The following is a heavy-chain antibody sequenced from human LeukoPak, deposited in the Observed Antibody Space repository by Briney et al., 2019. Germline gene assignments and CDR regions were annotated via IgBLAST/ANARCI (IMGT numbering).Heavy chain of an antibody. D-gene: IGHD5-12*01. J-gene: IGHJ5*02. CDR3: ARVEDSGYDYRGRFDP. CDR1: GASISSTSYY. V-gene: IGHV4-61*05. CDR2: IYYTGST. Sequence: SETLSLTCTVSGASISSTSYYWGWIRQPPGKGLEWIGYIYYTGSTNYNPSLKSRVTISVDTSKNQFSLKLSSVTAADTAVYYCARVEDSGYDYRGRFDPWGQGTLVTVSS.